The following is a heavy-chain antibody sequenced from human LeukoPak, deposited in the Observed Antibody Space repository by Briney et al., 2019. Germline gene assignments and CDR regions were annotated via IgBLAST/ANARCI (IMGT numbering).Heavy chain of an antibody. CDR3: ARVASGSYYEYFDY. J-gene: IGHJ4*02. CDR2: ISYDGSNK. V-gene: IGHV3-30*03. Sequence: PGGSLRLSCAASGFTFSSYGMHWVRQAPGKGLEWVAVISYDGSNKYYADSVKGRFTISRDNSKNTLYLQMNSLRAEDTAVYYCARVASGSYYEYFDYWGQGTLVTVSS. CDR1: GFTFSSYG. D-gene: IGHD1-26*01.